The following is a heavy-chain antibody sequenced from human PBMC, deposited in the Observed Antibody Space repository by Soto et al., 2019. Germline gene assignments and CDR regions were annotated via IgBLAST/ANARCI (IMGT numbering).Heavy chain of an antibody. CDR1: GFTFSSYA. CDR2: ISYDGSNK. V-gene: IGHV3-30-3*01. J-gene: IGHJ6*02. CDR3: ARDRFDLPRGGYYYGLDV. D-gene: IGHD3-10*01. Sequence: PGGSLRLSCAASGFTFSSYAMHWVRQAPGKGLEWVAVISYDGSNKYYADSVKGRFTISRDNSKNTLYLQMNSLRAEDTAVYYCARDRFDLPRGGYYYGLDVWGQGTTVTVSS.